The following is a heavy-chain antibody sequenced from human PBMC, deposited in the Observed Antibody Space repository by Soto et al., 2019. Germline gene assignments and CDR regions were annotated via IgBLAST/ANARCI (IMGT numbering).Heavy chain of an antibody. CDR1: GGTFRSYA. D-gene: IGHD2-2*02. CDR2: IIPIFGTA. Sequence: SVKVSCKASGGTFRSYAISWVRQAPGQGLEWMGGIIPIFGTANYAQKFQGRVTITADKSTSTAYMELSSLRSEDTAVYYCAGPSLGYCSSTSCYTKGYYYYGMDVWGQGTTVTVSS. V-gene: IGHV1-69*06. CDR3: AGPSLGYCSSTSCYTKGYYYYGMDV. J-gene: IGHJ6*02.